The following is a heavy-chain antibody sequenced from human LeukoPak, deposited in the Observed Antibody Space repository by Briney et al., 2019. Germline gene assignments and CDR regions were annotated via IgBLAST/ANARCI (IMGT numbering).Heavy chain of an antibody. D-gene: IGHD3-22*01. CDR3: ARDGRNYYDRSGYYSALAY. Sequence: GGSLGLSCAASGFTFNSYAMHWVRQAPGRGLEWVAVISYDGSNKYYADSVKGRFTISRDNSKNTLYLQMNSLRADDTAVYYCARDGRNYYDRSGYYSALAYWGQGPLVTGSS. J-gene: IGHJ4*02. CDR2: ISYDGSNK. CDR1: GFTFNSYA. V-gene: IGHV3-30-3*01.